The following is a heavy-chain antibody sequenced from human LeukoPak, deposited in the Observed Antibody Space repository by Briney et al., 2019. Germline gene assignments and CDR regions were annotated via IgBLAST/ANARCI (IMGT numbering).Heavy chain of an antibody. J-gene: IGHJ4*02. CDR2: IYYSGST. Sequence: SETLSLTCTVSGGSISSSSYYWGWIRQPPGKGLEWIGSIYYSGSTYYNPSLKSRVTISVDTSKNQFSLKLSSVTAADTAVYYCGREGAINIAARPLDYWGQGTPVTVSS. CDR3: GREGAINIAARPLDY. D-gene: IGHD6-6*01. V-gene: IGHV4-39*02. CDR1: GGSISSSSYY.